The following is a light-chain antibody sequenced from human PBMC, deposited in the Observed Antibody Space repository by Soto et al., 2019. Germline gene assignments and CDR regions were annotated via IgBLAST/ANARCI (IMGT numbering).Light chain of an antibody. CDR1: SSDVGGYNS. CDR2: DVT. Sequence: QSALTQPASVSGSPGQSITISCTGTSSDVGGYNSVSWYRQDPGKAPKLMIYDVTNRPSGVSNRFSGSKSGNTASLTISGLQAADEADYYCSSYTTSSTYVFGTGTKVTVL. CDR3: SSYTTSSTYV. V-gene: IGLV2-14*01. J-gene: IGLJ1*01.